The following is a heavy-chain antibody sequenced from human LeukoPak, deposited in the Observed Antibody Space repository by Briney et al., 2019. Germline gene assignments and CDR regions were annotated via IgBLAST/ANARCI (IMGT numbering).Heavy chain of an antibody. Sequence: GGSLRLSCAASGFTFSSYRMHGVRQAPGKGREWVAFIRYDGSNKYYADSVKGRFTISRDNSKNTLYLKMNSLRAEDTAVYYCAKDQQWLVNFIDYWGQGTLVTVSS. CDR3: AKDQQWLVNFIDY. CDR1: GFTFSSYR. V-gene: IGHV3-30*02. D-gene: IGHD6-19*01. CDR2: IRYDGSNK. J-gene: IGHJ4*02.